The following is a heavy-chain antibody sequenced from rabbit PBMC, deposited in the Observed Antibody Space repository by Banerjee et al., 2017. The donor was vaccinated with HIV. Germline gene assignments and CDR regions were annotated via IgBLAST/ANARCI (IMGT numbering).Heavy chain of an antibody. CDR3: ARESRYIYGYDGYSYANL. D-gene: IGHD8-1*01. J-gene: IGHJ4*01. CDR1: GFSFSSVYW. Sequence: QSLEESGGDLVKPGASLTLTCTASGFSFSSVYWICWVRQAPGKGLEWIACIFAGGSDTTYYASWAKGRFTISRTSSTTVTLQMTSLTAADTATYFCARESRYIYGYDGYSYANLWGQGTLVTVS. V-gene: IGHV1S40*01. CDR2: IFAGGSDTT.